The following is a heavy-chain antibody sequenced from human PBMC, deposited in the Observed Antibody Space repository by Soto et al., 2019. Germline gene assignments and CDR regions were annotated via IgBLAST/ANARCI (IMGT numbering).Heavy chain of an antibody. D-gene: IGHD3-10*01. J-gene: IGHJ4*02. CDR1: GGSISGYY. CDR3: ARGSGSTFDY. V-gene: IGHV4-59*01. CDR2: IYYSGNT. Sequence: SETLSLTCTVSGGSISGYYWSWIRQPPGKGLEFIGNIYYSGNTIYNPSLKNRVTMSVDTSKNQFSLKLTSVTAADTAIYYCARGSGSTFDYWGQGALVTVSS.